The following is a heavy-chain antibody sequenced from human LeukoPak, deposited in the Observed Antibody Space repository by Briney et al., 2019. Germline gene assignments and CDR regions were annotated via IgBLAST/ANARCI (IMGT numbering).Heavy chain of an antibody. CDR3: ARDRRGWYIFDY. V-gene: IGHV1-69-2*01. Sequence: ASVKISCKVSGYTFTDYYMHWVQQAPGKGLEWMGLVDPEDGETIYAEKFQGRVTITPDTSTDTAYMGLSSLRSEDTAVYYCARDRRGWYIFDYWGQGTLVTVSS. D-gene: IGHD6-19*01. J-gene: IGHJ4*02. CDR1: GYTFTDYY. CDR2: VDPEDGET.